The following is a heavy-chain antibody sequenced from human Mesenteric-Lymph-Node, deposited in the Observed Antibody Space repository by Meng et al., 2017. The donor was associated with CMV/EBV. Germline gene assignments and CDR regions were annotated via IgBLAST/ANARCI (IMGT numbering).Heavy chain of an antibody. D-gene: IGHD3-16*01. V-gene: IGHV3-74*01. J-gene: IGHJ4*02. CDR2: IDNDGGST. CDR3: ARHGLPYYFDY. CDR1: GFSFSGSW. Sequence: GGSLRLSCVASGFSFSGSWMHWVRQVPGKGLVWVSRIDNDGGSTDYADSVKGRFTISRDNAKNTLYLQMGSLRAEDTAVYYCARHGLPYYFDYWGQGTLVTVSS.